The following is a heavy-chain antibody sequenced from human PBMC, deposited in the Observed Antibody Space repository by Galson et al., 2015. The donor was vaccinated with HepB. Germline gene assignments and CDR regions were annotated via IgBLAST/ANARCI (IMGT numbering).Heavy chain of an antibody. D-gene: IGHD1-1*01. CDR1: GFTVSSNY. V-gene: IGHV3-53*01. CDR2: IYSGGST. CDR3: ARGNWNDELAQDYFDY. J-gene: IGHJ4*02. Sequence: SLRLSCAASGFTVSSNYMSWVRQAPGKGLEWVSVIYSGGSTYYADSVKGRFTISRDNSKNTLYLQMNSLRAEDTAVYYCARGNWNDELAQDYFDYWGQGTLVTVSS.